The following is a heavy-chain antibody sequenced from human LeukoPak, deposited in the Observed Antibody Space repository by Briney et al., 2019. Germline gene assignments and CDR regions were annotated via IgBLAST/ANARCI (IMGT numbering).Heavy chain of an antibody. Sequence: GASVKVSCKASGGTFISYAISWVRQAPGQGLEWMGGIIPIFGTANYAQKFQGRVTITADESTSTAYMELSSLRSEDTAVYYCARDLRIRDGYNWILGYWGQGTLVTVSS. D-gene: IGHD5-24*01. CDR1: GGTFISYA. J-gene: IGHJ4*02. V-gene: IGHV1-69*13. CDR3: ARDLRIRDGYNWILGY. CDR2: IIPIFGTA.